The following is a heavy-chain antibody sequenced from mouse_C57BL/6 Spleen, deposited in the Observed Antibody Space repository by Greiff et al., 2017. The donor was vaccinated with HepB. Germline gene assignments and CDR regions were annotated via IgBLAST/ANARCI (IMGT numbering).Heavy chain of an antibody. CDR3: ARSTMITGYYFDY. CDR2: ISSGGSYT. J-gene: IGHJ2*01. Sequence: EVQLVESGGDLVKPGGSLKLSCAASGFTFSSYGMSWVRQTPDKRLEWVATISSGGSYTYYPDSVKGRFTITRDNAENTLYRQMSSLKSEDTAVYYWARSTMITGYYFDYWGQGTTLTVSS. V-gene: IGHV5-6*01. CDR1: GFTFSSYG. D-gene: IGHD2-4*01.